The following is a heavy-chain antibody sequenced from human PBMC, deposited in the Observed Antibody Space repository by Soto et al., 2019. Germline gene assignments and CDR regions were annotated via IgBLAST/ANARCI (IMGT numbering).Heavy chain of an antibody. CDR3: ATGGSYYIL. CDR2: SSSSGSTI. CDR1: GFTFSHYE. Sequence: LRLSCAPSGFTFSHYEMNLVRQAPGKGLEWVSYSSSSGSTIYYADSVKSRFTISRDNAKNSLYLQMNSLRGEDTALDYCATGGSYYILWGQGTLVTVSS. J-gene: IGHJ4*02. V-gene: IGHV3-48*03. D-gene: IGHD1-26*01.